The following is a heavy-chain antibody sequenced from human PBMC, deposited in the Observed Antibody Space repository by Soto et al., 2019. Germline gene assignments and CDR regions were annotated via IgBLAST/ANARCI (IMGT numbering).Heavy chain of an antibody. CDR3: ARLLYCSSDNCVDLRFDP. V-gene: IGHV4-59*08. D-gene: IGHD2-8*02. CDR2: IYYSGST. Sequence: SETLSLTCTVSGGSISSYYWSWIRQPPGKGLEWIGYIYYSGSTNYNPSLKSRITMSGDTSQNQFSLRLKSVTAADTAIYYCARLLYCSSDNCVDLRFDPWGQGTLVTVSS. CDR1: GGSISSYY. J-gene: IGHJ5*02.